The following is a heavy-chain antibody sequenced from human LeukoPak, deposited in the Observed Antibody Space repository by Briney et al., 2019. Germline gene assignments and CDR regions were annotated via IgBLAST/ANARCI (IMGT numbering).Heavy chain of an antibody. CDR2: IKSKTDGGTT. V-gene: IGHV3-15*01. J-gene: IGHJ5*02. D-gene: IGHD3-10*01. CDR1: GFTFSNAW. CDR3: TTYVLLWFGESSGFDP. Sequence: PGGSLRLSCAVSGFTFSNAWMSWVRQAPGRGLEWVGRIKSKTDGGTTDYAAPVKGRFTISRDDSKNTLYLQMNSLKTEDTAVYYCTTYVLLWFGESSGFDPWGQGTLVTVSS.